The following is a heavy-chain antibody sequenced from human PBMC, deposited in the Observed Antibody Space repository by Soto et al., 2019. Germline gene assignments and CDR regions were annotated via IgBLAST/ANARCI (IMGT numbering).Heavy chain of an antibody. V-gene: IGHV5-51*01. CDR3: ASSSVFVVVPAAKSFYYYYGMDV. D-gene: IGHD2-2*01. CDR1: GYSFTSYW. CDR2: IYPGDSDT. J-gene: IGHJ6*02. Sequence: GESLKISCKGSGYSFTSYWIGWVRQMPGKGLEWMGIIYPGDSDTRYSPSFQGQVAISADKSISTAYLQWSSLKASDTAMYYWASSSVFVVVPAAKSFYYYYGMDVGGQGTTVTVSS.